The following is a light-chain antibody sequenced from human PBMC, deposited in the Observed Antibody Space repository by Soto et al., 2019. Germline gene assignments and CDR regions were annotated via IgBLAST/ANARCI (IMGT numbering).Light chain of an antibody. CDR1: QSIINF. CDR2: AAS. J-gene: IGKJ1*01. V-gene: IGKV1-39*01. CDR3: HQTYIAPWA. Sequence: DIPVTQSPSSLSASVGDRVTITCRSSQSIINFVNGYQHKPGKAPNLLIFAASTLQSGVPSRFSGSGSGTDFTLTITSLQPEDFATYYCHQTYIAPWAFGQGTKVDIK.